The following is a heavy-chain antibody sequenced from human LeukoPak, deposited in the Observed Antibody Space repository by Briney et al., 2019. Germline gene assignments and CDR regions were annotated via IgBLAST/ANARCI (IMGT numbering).Heavy chain of an antibody. Sequence: GASVKVSCKASGYSFTGYYLQWVRQAPGQGLEWMGWIYPDSGGTNSAQKFQGRVTMTRDTSISTAYMELSSLRSDDTAVYYCARDHCTSINCYEYKYYGMDVWGQGTTVTVSS. V-gene: IGHV1-2*02. CDR1: GYSFTGYY. D-gene: IGHD2-2*01. CDR3: ARDHCTSINCYEYKYYGMDV. CDR2: IYPDSGGT. J-gene: IGHJ6*02.